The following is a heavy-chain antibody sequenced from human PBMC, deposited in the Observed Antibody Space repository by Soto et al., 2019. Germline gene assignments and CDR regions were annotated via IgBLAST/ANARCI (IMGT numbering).Heavy chain of an antibody. CDR3: AKDTVDIVEVPVGMLDS. D-gene: IGHD2-2*03. J-gene: IGHJ4*02. CDR1: GFTFSNYG. Sequence: PGGSLRLSCAASGFTFSNYGMHWVRQAPGKGLEWVALISYDGNNKHYVDSVKGRFTISRDNSKNTVYLQMNSLRTEDTAVYYCAKDTVDIVEVPVGMLDSWGQGTLVTVSS. V-gene: IGHV3-30*18. CDR2: ISYDGNNK.